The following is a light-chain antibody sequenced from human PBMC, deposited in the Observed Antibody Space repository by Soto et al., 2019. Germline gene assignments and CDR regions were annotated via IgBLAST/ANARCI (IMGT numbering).Light chain of an antibody. CDR1: QSTTNNY. Sequence: EIVLTQSRGTLSLSPGERATLSCRTSQSTTNNYLAWYQQKPGQAPRLLIYGASSRATGIPDRFSGSGSGTDFTLTISRLEPEDFAVYYCQQYGSSPITFGQGTRLEIK. V-gene: IGKV3-20*01. CDR2: GAS. CDR3: QQYGSSPIT. J-gene: IGKJ5*01.